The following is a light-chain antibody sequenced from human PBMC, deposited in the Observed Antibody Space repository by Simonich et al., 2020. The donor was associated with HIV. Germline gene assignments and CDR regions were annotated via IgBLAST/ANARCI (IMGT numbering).Light chain of an antibody. Sequence: SVLTQPPSASGTPGQRVTISCSGSSSNIGSDTVNWYQQLPGTAPKLLIYRNNQRPSGVPDRFSGSKSGNTASLTISGLQAEDEADYYCSSYTSNSTVVFGGGTKLTVL. CDR1: SSNIGSDT. CDR3: SSYTSNSTVV. CDR2: RNN. V-gene: IGLV1-44*01. J-gene: IGLJ2*01.